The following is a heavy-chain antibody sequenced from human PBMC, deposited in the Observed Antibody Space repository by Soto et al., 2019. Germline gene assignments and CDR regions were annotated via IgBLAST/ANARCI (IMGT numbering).Heavy chain of an antibody. J-gene: IGHJ6*02. CDR3: TTRGGSQSSGWYSSYYYYGMDV. D-gene: IGHD6-19*01. Sequence: SETLSLTCTVSGCSISSSSYYWGWIRQPPGKGLEWIGSIYYSGSTYYNPSLKSRVTISVDTSKNQFSLKLSSVTAADTAVYYCTTRGGSQSSGWYSSYYYYGMDVWGQGTTVTVSS. V-gene: IGHV4-39*07. CDR2: IYYSGST. CDR1: GCSISSSSYY.